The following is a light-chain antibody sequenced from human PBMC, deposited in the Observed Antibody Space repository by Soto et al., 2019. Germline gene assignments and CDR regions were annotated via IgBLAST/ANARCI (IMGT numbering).Light chain of an antibody. CDR1: QSVSSTY. J-gene: IGKJ1*01. V-gene: IGKV3-20*01. CDR2: GAS. CDR3: QQYATSPWT. Sequence: EIVLTQSPGTLSLSPGERATLSCRASQSVSSTYLAWYQQKPGQAPRLLIYGASSRATGIPDRFSGSVSATDFALTISGLEPDDFAVYYGQQYATSPWTFGQGTTVEIK.